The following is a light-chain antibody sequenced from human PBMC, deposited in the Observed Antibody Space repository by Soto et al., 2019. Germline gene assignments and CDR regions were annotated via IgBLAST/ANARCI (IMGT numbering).Light chain of an antibody. CDR2: EDN. CDR3: QSYDSSNHWV. V-gene: IGLV6-57*03. CDR1: SGSIASNY. Sequence: NFMLTQPHSVSESPGKTVTISCTRSSGSIASNYVQWYQQRPGSAPTTVIYEDNQRPSGVPDRFSGSIDSSSNSASLTLSGLKTEDEADYYCQSYDSSNHWVFGGGTKVTVL. J-gene: IGLJ3*02.